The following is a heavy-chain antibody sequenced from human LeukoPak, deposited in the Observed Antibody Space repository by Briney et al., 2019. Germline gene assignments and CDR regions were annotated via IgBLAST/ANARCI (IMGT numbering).Heavy chain of an antibody. CDR1: GFTFSSYG. Sequence: PGRSLRLSCAASGFTFSSYGMHWVRRAPGKGLEWVAVISFDASNKYYADSVKGRFTISRDNSKNTLYLQMNSLGPEDTAMYYCAKVRVVFNWNYAYYFDYWGQGTLVTVSS. J-gene: IGHJ4*02. CDR3: AKVRVVFNWNYAYYFDY. V-gene: IGHV3-30*18. CDR2: ISFDASNK. D-gene: IGHD1-7*01.